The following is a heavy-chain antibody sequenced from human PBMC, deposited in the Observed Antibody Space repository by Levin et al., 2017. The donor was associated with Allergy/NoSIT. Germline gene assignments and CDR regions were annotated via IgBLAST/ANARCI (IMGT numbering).Heavy chain of an antibody. CDR2: VYDRGST. V-gene: IGHV4-59*01. D-gene: IGHD3-10*01. CDR1: GASIISDY. J-gene: IGHJ6*04. Sequence: ESLKISCTVSGASIISDYWSWIRQAPGRRLEWIGNVYDRGSTYYNPSLKSRATISVDTSKSQFSLKLRSVTAADTAVYYCARGKREGFWFGEVYHYYHYLDVWGKGTTVAVSS. CDR3: ARGKREGFWFGEVYHYYHYLDV.